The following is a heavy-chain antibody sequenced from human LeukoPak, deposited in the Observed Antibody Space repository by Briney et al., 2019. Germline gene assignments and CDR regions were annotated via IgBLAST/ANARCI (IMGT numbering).Heavy chain of an antibody. Sequence: SETLSLTCTVSGYSISSGYYWGWIRQPPGKGLEWIGSIYHSGSTYYNPSLKSRVTISVDTSKNQFSLKLSSVTAADTAVYYCARATVRYFERWFDPWGQGTLVTVSS. J-gene: IGHJ5*02. CDR2: IYHSGST. D-gene: IGHD3-9*01. CDR3: ARATVRYFERWFDP. V-gene: IGHV4-38-2*02. CDR1: GYSISSGYY.